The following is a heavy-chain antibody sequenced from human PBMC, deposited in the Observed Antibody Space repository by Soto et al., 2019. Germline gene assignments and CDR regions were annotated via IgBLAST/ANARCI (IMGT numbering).Heavy chain of an antibody. V-gene: IGHV4-4*07. J-gene: IGHJ4*02. Sequence: QVQLQESGPGLVKPSETLSLTCTVSGGSISSYYWSWIRQPAGKGLEWIGRIYTSGSTNYNPSLKSRVTMSVDTSKNQFSLNLSSVTAADTAVYYCARVPLSPWRIAVAGYFDYWGQGTLVTVSS. CDR3: ARVPLSPWRIAVAGYFDY. D-gene: IGHD6-19*01. CDR1: GGSISSYY. CDR2: IYTSGST.